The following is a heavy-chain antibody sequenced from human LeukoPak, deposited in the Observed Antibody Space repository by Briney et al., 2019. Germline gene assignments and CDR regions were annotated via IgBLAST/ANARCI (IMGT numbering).Heavy chain of an antibody. CDR2: INPNSGGT. V-gene: IGHV1-2*02. CDR3: AREDILTGFDY. Sequence: ASVKVSCKASGYTFTSYGISWVRQAPGQGLEWMGWINPNSGGTNYAQKFQGRVTMTRDTSISTAYMELSRLRSDDTAVYYCAREDILTGFDYWGQGTLVTVSS. CDR1: GYTFTSYG. J-gene: IGHJ4*02. D-gene: IGHD3-9*01.